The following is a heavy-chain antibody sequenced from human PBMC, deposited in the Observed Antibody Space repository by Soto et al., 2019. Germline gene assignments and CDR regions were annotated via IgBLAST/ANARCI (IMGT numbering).Heavy chain of an antibody. CDR3: ARDLYSSSARYFDY. Sequence: ESGGGLVKPGGSLRLSCAASGFTFSSYSMNWVRQAPGKGLEWVSSISSSSSYIYYADSVKGRFTISRDNAKNSLYLQMNSLRAEDTAVYHCARDLYSSSARYFDYWGQGTLVTVSS. V-gene: IGHV3-21*01. CDR2: ISSSSSYI. D-gene: IGHD6-6*01. J-gene: IGHJ4*02. CDR1: GFTFSSYS.